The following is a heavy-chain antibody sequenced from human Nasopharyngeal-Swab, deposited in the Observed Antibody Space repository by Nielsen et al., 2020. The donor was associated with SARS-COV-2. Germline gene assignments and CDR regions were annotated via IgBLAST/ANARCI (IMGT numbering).Heavy chain of an antibody. J-gene: IGHJ6*03. CDR1: GGSISSGGYS. CDR3: ARHPYYYGSGSYYYYYYMDV. V-gene: IGHV4-30-2*03. Sequence: SETLSLTCAVSGGSISSGGYSWSWIRQPPGKGLEWIGYIYHSGSTYYNPSLKSRVTISLDTSKNQFSLKLTSVTAADTAVYYCARHPYYYGSGSYYYYYYMDVWGKGTTVTVSS. CDR2: IYHSGST. D-gene: IGHD3-10*01.